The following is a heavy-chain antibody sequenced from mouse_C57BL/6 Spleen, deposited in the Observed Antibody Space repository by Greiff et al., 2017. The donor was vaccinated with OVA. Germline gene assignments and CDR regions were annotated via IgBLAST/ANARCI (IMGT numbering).Heavy chain of an antibody. D-gene: IGHD2-4*01. CDR1: GFTFSSYA. Sequence: EVHLVESGGGLVKPGGSLKLSCAASGFTFSSYAMSWVRQTPEKRLEWVATISDGGSYTYYPDNVKGRFTISRDNAKNNLYLQMSHLKSEDTAMYYCARDYDYDGGYAMDYWGQGTSVTVSS. J-gene: IGHJ4*01. CDR3: ARDYDYDGGYAMDY. V-gene: IGHV5-4*01. CDR2: ISDGGSYT.